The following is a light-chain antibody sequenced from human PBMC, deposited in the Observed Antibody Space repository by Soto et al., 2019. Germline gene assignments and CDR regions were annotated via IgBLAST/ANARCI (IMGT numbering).Light chain of an antibody. Sequence: DIQMTQSPSPLSASVGDRVTITCRASQSISSWLAWYQQKPGKAPKLLIYEASSLEIGVPPRFSGSGFGTEFTLTISSLQPDDFATYYCQHYKESSTFGQGTRLEIK. V-gene: IGKV1-5*03. CDR2: EAS. CDR1: QSISSW. J-gene: IGKJ1*01. CDR3: QHYKESST.